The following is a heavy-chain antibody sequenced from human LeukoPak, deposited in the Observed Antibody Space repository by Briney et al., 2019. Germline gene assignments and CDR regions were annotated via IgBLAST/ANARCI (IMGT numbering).Heavy chain of an antibody. V-gene: IGHV1-8*02. Sequence: ASVKVSCKASGYTFTSYDINWVRQATGQGLEWMGWMNPNSGNTGYAQKFQGRVTMTRDMSTSTVYMELSSLRSEDTAVYYCARARGGYAFDIWGQGTMVTVSS. CDR3: ARARGGYAFDI. D-gene: IGHD3-16*01. CDR1: GYTFTSYD. J-gene: IGHJ3*02. CDR2: MNPNSGNT.